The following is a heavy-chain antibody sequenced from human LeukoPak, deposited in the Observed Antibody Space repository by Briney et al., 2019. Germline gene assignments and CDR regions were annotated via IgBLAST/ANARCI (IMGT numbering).Heavy chain of an antibody. D-gene: IGHD3-9*01. CDR2: ISSSGSTI. J-gene: IGHJ4*02. Sequence: PGGSLRLSCAASGFTFSDYYMSWIRQAPGKGLEWVSYISSSGSTIYYADSVKGRFTISRDNSKNTLYLQLNSLRAGDTALYFCAKDRRRDDVLTGSFSDWGQGTLVTVSS. CDR3: AKDRRRDDVLTGSFSD. V-gene: IGHV3-11*04. CDR1: GFTFSDYY.